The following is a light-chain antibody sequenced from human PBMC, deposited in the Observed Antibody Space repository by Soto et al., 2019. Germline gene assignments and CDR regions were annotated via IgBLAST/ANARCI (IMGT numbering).Light chain of an antibody. CDR2: YDS. CDR3: QVWDSSSDPVV. CDR1: NVGSKS. J-gene: IGLJ2*01. Sequence: SYELTQPPSVSVAPGKTARINCVGNNVGSKSVHWYQQKPGQAPVLGIYYDSDRPSGIPERFSGSNSGNTTTLTISRVDARDEADSYCQVWDSSSDPVVFGVGTMLTVL. V-gene: IGLV3-21*04.